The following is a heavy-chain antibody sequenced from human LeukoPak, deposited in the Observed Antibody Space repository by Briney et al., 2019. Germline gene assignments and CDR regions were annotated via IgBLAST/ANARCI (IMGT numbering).Heavy chain of an antibody. CDR1: GYTFTSYA. J-gene: IGHJ4*02. V-gene: IGHV1-3*01. Sequence: ASVKVSCKASGYTFTSYAMHWVRQAPGQRLEWMGWINAGNGNTKYSQKFQGRVTITRDTSASTAYMELSSLRSEDTAVYYCSTTGYYDSSGYYGFDYWGQGTLVTVSS. CDR3: STTGYYDSSGYYGFDY. D-gene: IGHD3-22*01. CDR2: INAGNGNT.